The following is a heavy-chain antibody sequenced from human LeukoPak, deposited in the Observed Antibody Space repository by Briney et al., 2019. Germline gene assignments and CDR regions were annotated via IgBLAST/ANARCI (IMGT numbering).Heavy chain of an antibody. CDR3: ARGGADDY. J-gene: IGHJ4*02. CDR1: GFTFSTYE. D-gene: IGHD1-26*01. CDR2: ISNSGSSM. V-gene: IGHV3-48*03. Sequence: PGGSLRLSCTTSGFTFSTYEMNWVRQAPGKGLEWVSYISNSGSSMYYANSVKGRSTISRDNAKNSLYLQMNSLRAEDTAVYYCARGGADDYWGQGTLVTVSS.